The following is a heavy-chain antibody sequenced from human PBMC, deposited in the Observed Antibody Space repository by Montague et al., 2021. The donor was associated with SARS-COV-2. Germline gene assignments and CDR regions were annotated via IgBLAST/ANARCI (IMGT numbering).Heavy chain of an antibody. Sequence: SLRLSCAASGFTFSSYWMSWVRQAPGKGLEWVANIKQDGSEKYYVDSVKGRFTISRDNAKNSPYLQMNSLRAEDTAVYYCARDSYGSGNYYYYGMDVWGQGTTVTVSS. V-gene: IGHV3-7*01. D-gene: IGHD3-10*01. CDR3: ARDSYGSGNYYYYGMDV. CDR1: GFTFSSYW. J-gene: IGHJ6*02. CDR2: IKQDGSEK.